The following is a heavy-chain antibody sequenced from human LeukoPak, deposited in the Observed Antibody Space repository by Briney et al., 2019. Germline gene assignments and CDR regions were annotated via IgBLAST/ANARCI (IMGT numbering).Heavy chain of an antibody. CDR3: AISYYYGSGSYYNAPLNAFDI. V-gene: IGHV4-4*02. CDR1: GGSISSSNW. CDR2: IYHSGST. D-gene: IGHD3-10*01. Sequence: SETLSLTCAVSGGSISSSNWWSWVRQPPGKGLAWIGEIYHSGSTNYNPSLKSRVTISVDKSKNQFSLKLSSVTAADTAVYYCAISYYYGSGSYYNAPLNAFDIWGQGTMVTVSS. J-gene: IGHJ3*02.